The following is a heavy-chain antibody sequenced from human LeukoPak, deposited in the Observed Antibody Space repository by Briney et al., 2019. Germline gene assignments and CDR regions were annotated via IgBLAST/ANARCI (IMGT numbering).Heavy chain of an antibody. Sequence: GRSLRLSCAASGFTFSSYPMHWVRQAPGKGLEWVAVISYEESNKYYADSVKGRFTISRDNSKNTLYLQMNSLRAEDTAVYYCARSGAAMFWAFDYWGQGTLVTVSS. D-gene: IGHD2-2*01. J-gene: IGHJ4*02. CDR1: GFTFSSYP. CDR3: ARSGAAMFWAFDY. V-gene: IGHV3-30*04. CDR2: ISYEESNK.